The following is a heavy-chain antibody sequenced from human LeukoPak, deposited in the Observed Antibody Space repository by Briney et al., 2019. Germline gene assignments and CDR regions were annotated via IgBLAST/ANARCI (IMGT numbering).Heavy chain of an antibody. J-gene: IGHJ4*02. V-gene: IGHV3-66*01. CDR1: GFTFSSYW. Sequence: GGSLRLSCAASGFTFSSYWMHWVRQAPGKGLVWVLVFSSTAGTNYADSVKGRFTASRDNSKNTLYLQMNSLRAEDTAVYYCAKFLGSSSLFAIDFWGQGSLVTVSS. D-gene: IGHD6-13*01. CDR2: FSSTAGT. CDR3: AKFLGSSSLFAIDF.